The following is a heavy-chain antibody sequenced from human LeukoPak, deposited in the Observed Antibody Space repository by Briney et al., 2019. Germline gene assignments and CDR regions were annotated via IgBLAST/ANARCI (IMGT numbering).Heavy chain of an antibody. Sequence: SETLSLTCPVSGGSISSDGYYWRWIPQHPGKGLEGIGYIYYSGTTYYNPSLKSRVTISVDTSKNQFSLKLGSVAAADTAVYYGARDLGRLIDYWGQGTLVTVSS. D-gene: IGHD1-26*01. CDR2: IYYSGTT. CDR3: ARDLGRLIDY. V-gene: IGHV4-31*03. J-gene: IGHJ4*02. CDR1: GGSISSDGYY.